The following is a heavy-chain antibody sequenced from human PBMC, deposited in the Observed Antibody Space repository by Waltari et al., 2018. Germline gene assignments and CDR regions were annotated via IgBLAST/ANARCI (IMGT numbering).Heavy chain of an antibody. V-gene: IGHV3-7*01. CDR2: IQQNVSEK. CDR3: ARDLVATPP. D-gene: IGHD2-21*02. Sequence: EVQLVESGGDLVQPGGSLRLSCAASGFSFSRSWVTWVRQTPGKGLELVGNIQQNVSEKWYADSVKGRFTISRDNAMNLVYLQMNSLRVEGTAVYYGARDLVATPPWGQGTLVTVSS. CDR1: GFSFSRSW. J-gene: IGHJ5*02.